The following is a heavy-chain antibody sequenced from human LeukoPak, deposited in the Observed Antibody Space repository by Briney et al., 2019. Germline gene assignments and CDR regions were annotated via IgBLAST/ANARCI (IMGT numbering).Heavy chain of an antibody. J-gene: IGHJ4*02. V-gene: IGHV1-69*05. D-gene: IGHD6-6*01. CDR2: IIPTFGTA. Sequence: ASVKVSCKASGGTFSSYAISWVRQAPGQGLEWMGGIIPTFGTANYAQKFQGRVTITTDESTSTAYMELSSLRSEDTAVYYCARDRGAYSSSFLDYWGQGTLVTVSS. CDR1: GGTFSSYA. CDR3: ARDRGAYSSSFLDY.